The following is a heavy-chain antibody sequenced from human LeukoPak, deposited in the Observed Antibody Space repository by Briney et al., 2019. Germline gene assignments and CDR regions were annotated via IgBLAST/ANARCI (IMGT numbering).Heavy chain of an antibody. D-gene: IGHD2-2*01. J-gene: IGHJ6*03. CDR1: GFTFSSYW. V-gene: IGHV3-7*01. CDR3: ARAIVVVPAANYYMDV. Sequence: PGGSLRLSCAASGFTFSSYWMSWVRQAPGKGLEWVANIKQDGSEKYYVDSVKGRFTISRDNAKNSLYLQMNSLRAEDTAVYYCARAIVVVPAANYYMDVWGKGTTVTVSS. CDR2: IKQDGSEK.